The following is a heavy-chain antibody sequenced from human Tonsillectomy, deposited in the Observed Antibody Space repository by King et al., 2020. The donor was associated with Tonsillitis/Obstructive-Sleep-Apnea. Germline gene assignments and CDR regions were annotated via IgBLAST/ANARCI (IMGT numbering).Heavy chain of an antibody. Sequence: VQLVESGGGVVQPGRSLRLSCAASGFTFSSYSMHWVRQAPGKGLEWVAVIWYEGSNKYSADSVKGRFTISRDNSKNTLYLQMNNLRAEDTAVYYCARDTDREMARRYYDFWSGHFDYWGQGTLVTVSS. D-gene: IGHD3-3*01. CDR1: GFTFSSYS. CDR2: IWYEGSNK. V-gene: IGHV3-33*01. CDR3: ARDTDREMARRYYDFWSGHFDY. J-gene: IGHJ4*02.